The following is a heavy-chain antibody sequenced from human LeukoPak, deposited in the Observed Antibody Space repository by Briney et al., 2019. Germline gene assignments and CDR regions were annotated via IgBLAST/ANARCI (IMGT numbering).Heavy chain of an antibody. CDR3: AREIYDILTGYLYYYYGMDV. Sequence: SETLSLTCTVSDGSIYTYYWSWIRQPPGKGLEWIGYVFYSGSTNYNPSLKSRVTISLDTSKNQFSLKLTSVTAADTAVYYCAREIYDILTGYLYYYYGMDVWGQGTTVTVSS. CDR1: DGSIYTYY. J-gene: IGHJ6*02. D-gene: IGHD3-9*01. V-gene: IGHV4-59*12. CDR2: VFYSGST.